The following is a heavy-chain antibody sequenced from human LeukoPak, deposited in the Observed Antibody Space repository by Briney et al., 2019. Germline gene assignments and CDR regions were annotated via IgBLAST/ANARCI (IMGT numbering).Heavy chain of an antibody. Sequence: GGSLRLSCAASGFTVSSNYMSWVRQAPGKGLEWVSVIYSGGSTYYADSVKGRFTISRDNSKNTLYLQMNSLRAEDTAVYYCARAEDSSGYYYPFDYWGQGTLVTVSS. J-gene: IGHJ4*02. CDR3: ARAEDSSGYYYPFDY. V-gene: IGHV3-53*01. CDR1: GFTVSSNY. D-gene: IGHD3-22*01. CDR2: IYSGGST.